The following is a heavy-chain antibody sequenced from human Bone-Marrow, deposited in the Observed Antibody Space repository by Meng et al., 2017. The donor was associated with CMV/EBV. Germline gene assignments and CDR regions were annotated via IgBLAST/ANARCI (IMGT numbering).Heavy chain of an antibody. CDR1: GGSFSGYY. V-gene: IGHV4-34*01. D-gene: IGHD3-22*01. Sequence: GSLRLSCAVYGGSFSGYYWSWIRQPPGKGLEWIGSIYYSGNTYYNPSLKSRVTISVNTSKTQFPLKLSSVPAADTAVYYCARPYDSSGYYGYWGQGTLVTVSS. CDR3: ARPYDSSGYYGY. CDR2: IYYSGNT. J-gene: IGHJ4*02.